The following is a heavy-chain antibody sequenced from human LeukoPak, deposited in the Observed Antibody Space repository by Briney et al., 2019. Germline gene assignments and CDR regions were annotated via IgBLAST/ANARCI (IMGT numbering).Heavy chain of an antibody. Sequence: GGSLRLSCAASGFTLSSFEMNWVRQAPGKGLEWVSYISSSSSTIYYADSVKGRFTISRDNAKNSLYLQMNSLRAEDTAVYYCARDVLGDWGQGTMVTVSS. V-gene: IGHV3-48*01. CDR3: ARDVLGD. D-gene: IGHD3-16*01. CDR2: ISSSSSTI. J-gene: IGHJ3*01. CDR1: GFTLSSFE.